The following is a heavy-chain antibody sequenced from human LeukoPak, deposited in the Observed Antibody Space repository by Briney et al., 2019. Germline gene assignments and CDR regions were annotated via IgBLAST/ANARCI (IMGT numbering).Heavy chain of an antibody. CDR1: GFTFRRYS. V-gene: IGHV3-21*01. J-gene: IGHJ4*02. D-gene: IGHD5-24*01. CDR3: ARGLQVSFGDLDY. CDR2: INWSSDYI. Sequence: GGSLRLSCAASGFTFRRYSMSWVRQAPGKGLEWVSTINWSSDYIYYADSVEGRFTISRDNAKNSMCLEMNSLRAEDTAVYYCARGLQVSFGDLDYWGQGTLVTVSS.